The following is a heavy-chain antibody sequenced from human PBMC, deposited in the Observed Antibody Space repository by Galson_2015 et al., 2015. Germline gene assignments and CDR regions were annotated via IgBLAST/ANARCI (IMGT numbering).Heavy chain of an antibody. Sequence: SLRLSCAASGFTFSSYGMHWVRQAPGKGLEWVAVISYDGSNKYYADSVKGRFTISRDNSKNTLYLQMNSLRAEDTAVYYCAKAGYSTVTVRVDYWGQGTLVTVSS. J-gene: IGHJ4*02. CDR3: AKAGYSTVTVRVDY. V-gene: IGHV3-30*18. CDR1: GFTFSSYG. D-gene: IGHD4-17*01. CDR2: ISYDGSNK.